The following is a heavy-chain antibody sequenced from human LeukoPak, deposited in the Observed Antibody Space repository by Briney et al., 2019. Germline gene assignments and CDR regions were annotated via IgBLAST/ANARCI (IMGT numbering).Heavy chain of an antibody. CDR3: IRSLNSGSYPDY. Sequence: GGSLRLSCAASGFTFSSYWMHWVRHAPGKGLVWVSRVNSDGSRTDYADSVKGRITISRDNAKNTLYLQMNSLRAEDTAVYYCIRSLNSGSYPDYWGQGTLVTVSS. CDR1: GFTFSSYW. D-gene: IGHD1-26*01. V-gene: IGHV3-74*01. CDR2: VNSDGSRT. J-gene: IGHJ4*02.